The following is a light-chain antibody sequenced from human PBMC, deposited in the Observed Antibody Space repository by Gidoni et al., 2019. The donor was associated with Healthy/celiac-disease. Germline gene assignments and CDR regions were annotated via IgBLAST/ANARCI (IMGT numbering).Light chain of an antibody. CDR3: QQYNNWTPYT. J-gene: IGKJ2*01. V-gene: IGKV3-15*01. CDR2: GAS. CDR1: QSVSSN. Sequence: EIVMTQSPATLSVSPGESATLSCRASQSVSSNLAWYQQKPGQAPRLLIYGASTRATSIPARCSGSGSGTEFTLTISSLQSEDFAVYYCQQYNNWTPYTFGQGTKLEIK.